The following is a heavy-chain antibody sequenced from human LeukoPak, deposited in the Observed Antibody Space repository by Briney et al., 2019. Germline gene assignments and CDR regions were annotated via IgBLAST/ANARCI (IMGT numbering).Heavy chain of an antibody. Sequence: PGASVKVSCKASGYAFSRYGITWVRQAPGQGLEWMGWISTHNGNTYYAQTLQGRVTMTTDTSTGTAYMEMRSLRSEDTAVYYCARDRTEGPYISDFDYWGQGTLVTVSS. J-gene: IGHJ4*02. CDR1: GYAFSRYG. CDR3: ARDRTEGPYISDFDY. CDR2: ISTHNGNT. V-gene: IGHV1-18*01. D-gene: IGHD1-14*01.